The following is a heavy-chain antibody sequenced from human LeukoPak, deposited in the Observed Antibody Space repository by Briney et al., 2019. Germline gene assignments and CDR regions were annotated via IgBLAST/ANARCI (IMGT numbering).Heavy chain of an antibody. Sequence: SETLSLTCTVSGGSISTYYWSWIRQPPGKGLEWIGYIYYSGTPNYNPSLKSRVIFLVDTSKNQFSLKLSSVTAADTAVYYCARATVTTSEFGYWGQGTLVTVSS. CDR1: GGSISTYY. V-gene: IGHV4-59*01. CDR2: IYYSGTP. D-gene: IGHD4-17*01. J-gene: IGHJ4*02. CDR3: ARATVTTSEFGY.